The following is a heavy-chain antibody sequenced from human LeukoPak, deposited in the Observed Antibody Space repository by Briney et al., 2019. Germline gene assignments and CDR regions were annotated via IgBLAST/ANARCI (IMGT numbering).Heavy chain of an antibody. CDR2: IYTSGRT. CDR1: GDSIRNYY. V-gene: IGHV4-4*07. CDR3: ASHTIEYSSSFDAFDI. Sequence: SETLSLTCTLSGDSIRNYYWSWIRQSAGKGMEWIGRIYTSGRTNYNPSLKSRVSMSIDTSKDQFSLKLRSVTAADTAVYYCASHTIEYSSSFDAFDIWGQGTMVTVSS. J-gene: IGHJ3*02. D-gene: IGHD6-6*01.